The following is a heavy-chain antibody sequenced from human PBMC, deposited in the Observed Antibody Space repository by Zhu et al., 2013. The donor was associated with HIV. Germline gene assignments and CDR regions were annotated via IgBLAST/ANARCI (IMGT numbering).Heavy chain of an antibody. V-gene: IGHV1-69*06. CDR1: GGTFSNYT. CDR3: AREAWDYYDSSGYHMTRDY. D-gene: IGHD3-22*01. CDR2: IIPIFGSA. Sequence: QVQLVQSGAEVKKPGSSVKVSCKASGGTFSNYTITWVRQAPGQGPEWMGGIIPIFGSANYAQKFQGRVTITADKSTSTAYMELSSLRSEDTAVYYCAREAWDYYDSSGYHMTRDYWGQGTLVTVSS. J-gene: IGHJ4*02.